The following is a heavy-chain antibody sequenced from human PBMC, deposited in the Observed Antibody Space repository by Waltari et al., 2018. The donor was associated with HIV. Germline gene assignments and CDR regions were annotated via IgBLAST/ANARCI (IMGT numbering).Heavy chain of an antibody. Sequence: EVRLVEAGGALVQPGGPLRLSVASSGITVSRSWMTWVRQVPGKGLEWVANIKEDGSEIHYVDSVKGRFTISRDNAKNSLYLQMNSLRAEDTAVYYCARRQQLTDWGQGTLVTVSS. CDR1: GITVSRSW. J-gene: IGHJ4*02. V-gene: IGHV3-7*01. D-gene: IGHD6-13*01. CDR2: IKEDGSEI. CDR3: ARRQQLTD.